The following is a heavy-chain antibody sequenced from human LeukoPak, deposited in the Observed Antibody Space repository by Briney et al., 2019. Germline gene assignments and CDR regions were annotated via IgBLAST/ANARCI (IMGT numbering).Heavy chain of an antibody. J-gene: IGHJ4*02. CDR1: GYSFTTYW. CDR2: IYPGDSDI. CDR3: VRRAGTGYFDY. Sequence: GESLKISCQGSGYSFTTYWIGWVRQMPGKGLDWMGIIYPGDSDIRYSPSFQGQVTISLDKSINTAYLQWSSLKASDTAMYHCVRRAGTGYFDYWGQGTLVTVSS. D-gene: IGHD6-19*01. V-gene: IGHV5-51*01.